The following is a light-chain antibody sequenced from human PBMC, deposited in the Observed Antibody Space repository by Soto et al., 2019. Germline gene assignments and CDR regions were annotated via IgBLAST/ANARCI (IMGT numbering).Light chain of an antibody. CDR3: QQRNNWPPVT. J-gene: IGKJ4*02. Sequence: EIVLTQSPATLSLSPGERATLSCRASQSVSRHLAWYQQKPGQAPRLLIYDASNRATCISARFSGSGSGTDFTLTISSLEPEDFAVYYCQQRNNWPPVTFGGGTKVEIK. CDR1: QSVSRH. CDR2: DAS. V-gene: IGKV3-11*01.